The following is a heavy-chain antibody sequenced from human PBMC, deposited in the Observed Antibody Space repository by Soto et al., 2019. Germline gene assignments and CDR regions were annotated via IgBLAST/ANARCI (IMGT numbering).Heavy chain of an antibody. CDR1: GFTISSYS. Sequence: EVQLAESGGGLVKPGGSLRLSCAASGFTISSYSMNWVRQAPGKGLEWVSSISSSSSYIYYADSVKGRFTISRDNAKNSLYLQMNSLRAEDTAVYYCARNQPGYSYGYGLGYWGQGTLVTVSS. CDR3: ARNQPGYSYGYGLGY. CDR2: ISSSSSYI. J-gene: IGHJ4*02. D-gene: IGHD5-18*01. V-gene: IGHV3-21*01.